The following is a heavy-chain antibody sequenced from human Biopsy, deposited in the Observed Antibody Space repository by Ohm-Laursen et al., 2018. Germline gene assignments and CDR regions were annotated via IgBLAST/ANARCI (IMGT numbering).Heavy chain of an antibody. CDR2: LDSDGNFI. D-gene: IGHD3-3*02. CDR3: GSSIHLGY. CDR1: GFAFRRSW. Sequence: GSLRLSCTASGFAFRRSWMYWVRQGPGKGLEWVSRLDSDGNFINYADSVKGRFTISRDNAKNTLYLQMNGLRAEDTGVYYCGSSIHLGYWGRGTLVTVSS. V-gene: IGHV3-74*01. J-gene: IGHJ4*02.